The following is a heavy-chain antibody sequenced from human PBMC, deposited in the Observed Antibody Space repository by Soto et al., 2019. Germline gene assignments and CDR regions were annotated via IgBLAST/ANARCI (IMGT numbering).Heavy chain of an antibody. Sequence: PGGSLRLSCAASGFTFSSYAMHWVRQAPGKGLEWVAVISYDGSNKYYADSVKGRFTISRDNSKNTLYLQMNSLRAEDTAVYYCARDPLTSYYYYGMDVWGQGTTVTVSS. CDR3: ARDPLTSYYYYGMDV. CDR1: GFTFSSYA. V-gene: IGHV3-30-3*01. D-gene: IGHD2-21*02. CDR2: ISYDGSNK. J-gene: IGHJ6*02.